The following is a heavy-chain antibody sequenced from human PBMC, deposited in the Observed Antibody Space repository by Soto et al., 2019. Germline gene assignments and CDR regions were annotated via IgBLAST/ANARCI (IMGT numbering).Heavy chain of an antibody. CDR2: IYYSGST. D-gene: IGHD3-22*01. V-gene: IGHV4-59*08. CDR1: GGSISSYY. CDR3: ARYYYDSSGPLGD. J-gene: IGHJ4*02. Sequence: QVQLQESGPGLVKPSETLSLTCTVSGGSISSYYWSWIRQPPGKGLEWIGYIYYSGSTNYNPSLKSRVTISVDTSKNPFSLKLSSVTAADTAVYYCARYYYDSSGPLGDWGQGTLVTVSS.